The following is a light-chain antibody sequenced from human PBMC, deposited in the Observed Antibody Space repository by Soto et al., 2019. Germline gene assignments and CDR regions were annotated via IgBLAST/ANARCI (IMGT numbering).Light chain of an antibody. CDR2: GAS. V-gene: IGKV1-39*01. J-gene: IGKJ4*01. CDR1: QSISAS. Sequence: DIPMTQSPSSLSVSVGDRVTITCRASQSISASLNWFQKKPGKSPQLLIYGASDLQSGVPSRFSGSGSGTDFTLTITDLQIEDSATYFCQQGFSPLLTFGGGTKVDI. CDR3: QQGFSPLLT.